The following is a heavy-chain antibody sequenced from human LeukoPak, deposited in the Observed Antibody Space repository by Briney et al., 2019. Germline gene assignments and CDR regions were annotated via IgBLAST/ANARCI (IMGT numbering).Heavy chain of an antibody. V-gene: IGHV4-4*07. CDR1: GGSISSYY. Sequence: SETLSLTCTVSGGSISSYYWSWIRQPAGKGLEWIGRIYTSGSTNYNPSLKSRVTMSVDTSKSQFSLKLSSVTAADTAVYYCARDMEVGATGLRYFDYWGQGTLVTVSS. CDR3: ARDMEVGATGLRYFDY. D-gene: IGHD1-26*01. CDR2: IYTSGST. J-gene: IGHJ4*02.